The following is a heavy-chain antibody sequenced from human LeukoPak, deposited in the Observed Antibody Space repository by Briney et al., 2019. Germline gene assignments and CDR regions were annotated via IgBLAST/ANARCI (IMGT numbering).Heavy chain of an antibody. Sequence: SETLSLTCTVSGGSISSYYWSWIRQPPGKGLEWIGYIYYSGSTNYNPSLKSRVTISVDTSKNQFSLKLSSVTAADTAVYYCARDSIDSPISGSPDYWGQGTLVTVSS. CDR1: GGSISSYY. J-gene: IGHJ4*02. CDR2: IYYSGST. D-gene: IGHD1-26*01. V-gene: IGHV4-59*12. CDR3: ARDSIDSPISGSPDY.